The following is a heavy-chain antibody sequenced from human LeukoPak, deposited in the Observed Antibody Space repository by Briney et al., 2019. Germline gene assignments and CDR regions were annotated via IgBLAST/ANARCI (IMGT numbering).Heavy chain of an antibody. J-gene: IGHJ4*02. D-gene: IGHD3-22*01. V-gene: IGHV3-7*03. CDR2: IKEDGSKK. CDR1: GFTFNDCW. CDR3: APPLDYYDSSGFHQGGD. Sequence: PGGSLRLSCAASGFTFNDCWMTWVRQAPGKGLEWVANIKEDGSKKNYVDSVKGRFTISRDNAQNSLYLQMNSLRAENTAVYYCAPPLDYYDSSGFHQGGDWGQGTLVTVSS.